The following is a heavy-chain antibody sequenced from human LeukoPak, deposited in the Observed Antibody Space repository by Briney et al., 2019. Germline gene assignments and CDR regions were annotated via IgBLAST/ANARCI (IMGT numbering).Heavy chain of an antibody. CDR3: GSGVRGTMVVVGDDDFDI. Sequence: SETLTLTCTVSGGSISSSSYYWGWIGRPPWKGLEWIGSIYYSGSTYYNPSLKSRATISVDKNKNKLSLKQSSAPATDPAVYYYGSGVRGTMVVVGDDDFDIWGQGTMVTVSS. D-gene: IGHD3-22*01. J-gene: IGHJ3*02. V-gene: IGHV4-39*01. CDR1: GGSISSSSYY. CDR2: IYYSGST.